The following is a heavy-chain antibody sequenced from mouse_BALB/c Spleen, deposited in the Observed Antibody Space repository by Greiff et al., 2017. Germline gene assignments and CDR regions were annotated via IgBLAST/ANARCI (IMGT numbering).Heavy chain of an antibody. V-gene: IGHV14-4*02. J-gene: IGHJ4*01. CDR1: GFNIKDYY. Sequence: VQLQQSGAELVRSGASVKLSCTASGFNIKDYYMHWVKQRPEQGLEWIGWIDPENGDTEYAPKFQGKATMTADTSSNTAYLQLSSLTSEDTAVYYCNALGNDAMDYWGQGTSVTVSS. CDR2: IDPENGDT. D-gene: IGHD4-1*01. CDR3: NALGNDAMDY.